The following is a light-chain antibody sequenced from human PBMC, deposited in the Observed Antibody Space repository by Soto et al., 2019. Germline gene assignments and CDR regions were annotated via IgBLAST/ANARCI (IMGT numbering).Light chain of an antibody. CDR1: SSDVGGYNY. Sequence: QSALTQPASVSGSPGQSITISCTGTSSDVGGYNYVSWYQQHPGKAPKLMIYEVSNRPSGVSNRFSGSKSGNTASLTISGLQAEDEADYYCSSYARSSTQVFGTGPKLTVL. J-gene: IGLJ1*01. V-gene: IGLV2-14*01. CDR2: EVS. CDR3: SSYARSSTQV.